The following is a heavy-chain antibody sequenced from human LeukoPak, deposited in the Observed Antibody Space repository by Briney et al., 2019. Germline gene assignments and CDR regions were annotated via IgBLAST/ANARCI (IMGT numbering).Heavy chain of an antibody. Sequence: GGSLRLSCAASGFTFSSYAMSWVRQAPGKGLEWVSAISGSGGSTYYADSVKGRLTISRDNSKNTLYLQMNSLRAEDTAVYDCAKMYGSSWYRVWFDPWGQGTLVTVSS. J-gene: IGHJ5*02. V-gene: IGHV3-23*01. CDR2: ISGSGGST. CDR1: GFTFSSYA. D-gene: IGHD6-13*01. CDR3: AKMYGSSWYRVWFDP.